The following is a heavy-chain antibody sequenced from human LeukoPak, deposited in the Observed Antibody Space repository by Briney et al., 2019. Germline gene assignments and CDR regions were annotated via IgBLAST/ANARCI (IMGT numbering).Heavy chain of an antibody. V-gene: IGHV3-23*01. Sequence: GGSLRLSCTASGFTLSSYAMSWVRQAPGEGLEWVSTISGSADNTNYAEAVKGRFTISRDNSKNTMYLQMNSLRAEDAAVYYCAKQGFGCWGQGTLVTVSS. CDR2: ISGSADNT. CDR3: AKQGFGC. J-gene: IGHJ4*02. CDR1: GFTLSSYA.